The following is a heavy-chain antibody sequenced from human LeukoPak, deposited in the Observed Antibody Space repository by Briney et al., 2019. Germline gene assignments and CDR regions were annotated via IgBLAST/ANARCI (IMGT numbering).Heavy chain of an antibody. CDR2: ILYDGSNK. V-gene: IGHV3-30*18. D-gene: IGHD4-17*01. Sequence: GGSLRLSCVASGFTFSSYGMHWVRQAPGKGLEWVAVILYDGSNKYNADSVKGRFTISRDTSKNTLYPQMSSLRAEDTAVYYCAKAWRAYGDYHTFDIWGQGTMVTVSS. CDR3: AKAWRAYGDYHTFDI. J-gene: IGHJ3*02. CDR1: GFTFSSYG.